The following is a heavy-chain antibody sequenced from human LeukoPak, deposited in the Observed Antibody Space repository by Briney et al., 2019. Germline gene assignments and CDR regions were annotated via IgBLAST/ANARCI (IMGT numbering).Heavy chain of an antibody. CDR3: ARGEGYCSSTSCLDWFDP. D-gene: IGHD2-2*01. Sequence: GASVKVSCKASGYTFTGYYMHWVRQAPGQGLEWVGWINPNSGGTNYAQKFQGRVTMTRDTSISTAYMELSRLRSDDTAVYYCARGEGYCSSTSCLDWFDPWGQGTLVTVSS. V-gene: IGHV1-2*02. CDR2: INPNSGGT. J-gene: IGHJ5*02. CDR1: GYTFTGYY.